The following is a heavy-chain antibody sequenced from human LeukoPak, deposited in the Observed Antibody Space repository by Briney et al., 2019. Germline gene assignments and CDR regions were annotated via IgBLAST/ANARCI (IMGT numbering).Heavy chain of an antibody. CDR1: GGTFGSYA. CDR3: ARAAVAGTFIPYYFDY. J-gene: IGHJ4*02. D-gene: IGHD6-19*01. CDR2: IIPILGIA. Sequence: SVKVSCKASGGTFGSYAISWVRQAPGQGLEWMGRIIPILGIANYAQKFQGRVTITADKSTSTAYMELSSLRSEDTAVYYCARAAVAGTFIPYYFDYWGQGTLVTVSS. V-gene: IGHV1-69*04.